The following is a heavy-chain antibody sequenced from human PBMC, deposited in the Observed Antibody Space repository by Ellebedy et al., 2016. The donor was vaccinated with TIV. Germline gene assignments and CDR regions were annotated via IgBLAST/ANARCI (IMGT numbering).Heavy chain of an antibody. V-gene: IGHV3-72*01. CDR2: IRSKAYGGTT. CDR3: ARVHYGDFTDPDFDY. J-gene: IGHJ4*02. D-gene: IGHD4-17*01. Sequence: GGSLRLSCAASGFTFSSYSMNWVRQAPGKGLEWVGFIRSKAYGGTTEYAASVKGRFTISRDDSKNSLYLQMNSLKTEDTAVYYCARVHYGDFTDPDFDYWGQGTLVIVSS. CDR1: GFTFSSYS.